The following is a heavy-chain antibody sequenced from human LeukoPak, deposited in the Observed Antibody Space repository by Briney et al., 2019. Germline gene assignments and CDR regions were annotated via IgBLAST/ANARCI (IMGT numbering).Heavy chain of an antibody. CDR3: ARGGVEQWLDLDY. CDR2: MNPNSGNT. Sequence: EVSVKVSCKASGYTFTSYDINWVRQATGQGLEWMGWMNPNSGNTGYAQKFQGRVTMTRNTSISTAYMELSSLRSEDTAVYYCARGGVEQWLDLDYWGQGTLVAVSS. CDR1: GYTFTSYD. V-gene: IGHV1-8*01. D-gene: IGHD6-19*01. J-gene: IGHJ4*02.